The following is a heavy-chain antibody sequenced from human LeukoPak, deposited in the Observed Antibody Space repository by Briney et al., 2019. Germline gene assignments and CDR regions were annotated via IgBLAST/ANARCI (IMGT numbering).Heavy chain of an antibody. D-gene: IGHD3-3*01. Sequence: ASVKVSCKASGYTFTGYYMHWVRQAPGQGLEWMGWINPNSGGTNYAQKLQGRVTMTRDTSISTAYMELSRLRSDDTAVYYCARGPGYDFWSGLMADYYMDVWGKGTTVTVSS. V-gene: IGHV1-2*02. CDR2: INPNSGGT. CDR1: GYTFTGYY. CDR3: ARGPGYDFWSGLMADYYMDV. J-gene: IGHJ6*03.